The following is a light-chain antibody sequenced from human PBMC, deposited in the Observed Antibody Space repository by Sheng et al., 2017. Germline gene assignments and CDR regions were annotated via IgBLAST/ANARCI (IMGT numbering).Light chain of an antibody. Sequence: DIQMTQSPSSVSASIGDRVTITCRASQDISSWLVWYQQKPGKAPKYLIFGASSLQSGVPSRFSGRGSGTDFTLTISNLQPEDFATYYCQQANSLPPTFGGGTEGTDQT. CDR2: GAS. J-gene: IGKJ4*01. CDR1: QDISSW. CDR3: QQANSLPPT. V-gene: IGKV1-12*01.